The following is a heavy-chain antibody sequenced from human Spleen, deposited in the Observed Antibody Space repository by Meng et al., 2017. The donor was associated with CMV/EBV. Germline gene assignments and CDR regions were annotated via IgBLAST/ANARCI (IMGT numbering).Heavy chain of an antibody. CDR1: GFTFSKYA. CDR3: AKNLLDKDAAASVKDYFDS. Sequence: SLKISCTASGFTFSKYAMNWARQAPGKGLEWVSIISWNGGTIGYADSVRGRFTISRDSTKNSLYLQMNSLRPEDTALYYCAKNLLDKDAAASVKDYFDSWGQGTLVTVSS. J-gene: IGHJ4*02. CDR2: ISWNGGTI. V-gene: IGHV3-9*01. D-gene: IGHD6-13*01.